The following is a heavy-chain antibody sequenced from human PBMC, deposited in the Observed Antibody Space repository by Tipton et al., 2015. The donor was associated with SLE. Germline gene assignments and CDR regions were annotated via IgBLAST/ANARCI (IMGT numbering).Heavy chain of an antibody. Sequence: TLSLTCTVSGGSISSYYWSWIRQPPGKGLEWIGYIYYSGSTNYNPSLKSRVTISVDTSKNQFSLKLTSVTAADTAVYYCARGFRYSSGPGAYRGQGTLVTVPS. CDR3: ARGFRYSSGPGAY. CDR1: GGSISSYY. V-gene: IGHV4-59*01. J-gene: IGHJ4*02. D-gene: IGHD3-22*01. CDR2: IYYSGST.